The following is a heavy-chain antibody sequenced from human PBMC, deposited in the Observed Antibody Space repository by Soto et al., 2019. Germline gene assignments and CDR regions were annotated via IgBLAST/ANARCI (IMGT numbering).Heavy chain of an antibody. J-gene: IGHJ3*02. CDR2: ISSSGSTI. V-gene: IGHV3-11*01. CDR1: GFTFSDYY. Sequence: PGGSLRLSCAASGFTFSDYYMSWIRQAPGKGLEWVSYISSSGSTIYYADSVKGRFTISRDNAKNSLYLQMNSLRAEDTAVYYCARDTTHYYGSGSYEGDAFDIWGQGTMVTVSS. CDR3: ARDTTHYYGSGSYEGDAFDI. D-gene: IGHD3-10*01.